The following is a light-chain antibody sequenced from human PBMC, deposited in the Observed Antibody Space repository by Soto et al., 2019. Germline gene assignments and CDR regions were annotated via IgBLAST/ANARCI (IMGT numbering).Light chain of an antibody. Sequence: QSVLTQPPSASGSPGQSVTISCTGTSSDVGAYNYVSWYQQHAGKAPKLVIYEVTKRPSGVPDRFSGSKSANPASLTVSGLQAEDEADYYCSSFASSNPWVFGGGTKLTVL. V-gene: IGLV2-8*01. CDR1: SSDVGAYNY. J-gene: IGLJ3*02. CDR2: EVT. CDR3: SSFASSNPWV.